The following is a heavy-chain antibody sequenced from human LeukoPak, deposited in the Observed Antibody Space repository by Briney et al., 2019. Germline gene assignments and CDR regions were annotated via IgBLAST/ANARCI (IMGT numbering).Heavy chain of an antibody. CDR3: ARDTHPFSFDY. CDR1: GFTFTNYA. V-gene: IGHV3-23*01. CDR2: IARSGGYT. J-gene: IGHJ4*02. Sequence: PGGSLRLSCAASGFTFTNYAMTWVRQAPGKGLEWVSAIARSGGYTYYADSVRGRFTISRDNSKNTLYLQMNSLRAEDTAVYYCARDTHPFSFDYWGQGTLVTVSS.